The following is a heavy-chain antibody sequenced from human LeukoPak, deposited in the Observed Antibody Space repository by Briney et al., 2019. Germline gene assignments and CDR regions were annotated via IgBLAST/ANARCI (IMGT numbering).Heavy chain of an antibody. V-gene: IGHV4-38-2*02. Sequence: SETLSLTCTVSGYSISSGYYWGWIRQPPGKGLEWIGSIYHSGSTNYNPSLKSRVTISVDTSKNQFSLKLSSVTAADTAVYYCARTTEAHSWRTRYYDYYMDVWGKGTTVTVSS. CDR1: GYSISSGYY. CDR3: ARTTEAHSWRTRYYDYYMDV. J-gene: IGHJ6*03. D-gene: IGHD6-13*01. CDR2: IYHSGST.